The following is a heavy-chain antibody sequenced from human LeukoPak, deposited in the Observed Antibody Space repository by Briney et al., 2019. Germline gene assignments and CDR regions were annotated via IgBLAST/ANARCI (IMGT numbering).Heavy chain of an antibody. D-gene: IGHD3-3*01. J-gene: IGHJ6*02. V-gene: IGHV4-59*01. Sequence: SETLSLTCTVSGGSISSYYWSWIRQPPGKGLEWIGHIYYSGSTNYNPSLKSRVTISVDTSKNQFSLKLSSVTAADTAVYYCARVSQHRYYDFWGGSHHYYYGMDVWGQGTTVTVSS. CDR1: GGSISSYY. CDR2: IYYSGST. CDR3: ARVSQHRYYDFWGGSHHYYYGMDV.